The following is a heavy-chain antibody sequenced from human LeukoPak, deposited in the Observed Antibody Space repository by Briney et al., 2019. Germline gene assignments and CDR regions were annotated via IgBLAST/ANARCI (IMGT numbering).Heavy chain of an antibody. CDR3: AKSSWNSQYYYYYYGMDV. Sequence: GGSLRLSCAASGFTFSSYSMTWVRQAPGKGLEWVSAFSGSGGSTYYADAVRGRFTISRDNSKNTLYLQMNSLRAEDTAVYYCAKSSWNSQYYYYYYGMDVWGHGTTVTVSS. D-gene: IGHD1-7*01. CDR1: GFTFSSYS. V-gene: IGHV3-23*01. CDR2: FSGSGGST. J-gene: IGHJ6*02.